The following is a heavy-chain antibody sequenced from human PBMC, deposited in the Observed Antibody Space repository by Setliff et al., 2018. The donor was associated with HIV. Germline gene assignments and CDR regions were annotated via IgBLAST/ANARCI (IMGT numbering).Heavy chain of an antibody. Sequence: PSETLSLTCSASGGSIKNGPSSWTWIRQPAGKGLEWIGHIYTSGTTNYNSSLNSRVTISVDTSKNQFSLKLTSVTAADTAVYYCAKGVRGYNKGGLDHWGQGTLVTVSS. V-gene: IGHV4-61*09. J-gene: IGHJ4*02. CDR1: GGSIKNGPSS. D-gene: IGHD5-18*01. CDR3: AKGVRGYNKGGLDH. CDR2: IYTSGTT.